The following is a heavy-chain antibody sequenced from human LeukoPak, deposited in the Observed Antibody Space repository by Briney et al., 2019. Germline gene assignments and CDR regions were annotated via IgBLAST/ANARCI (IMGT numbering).Heavy chain of an antibody. J-gene: IGHJ3*02. D-gene: IGHD3-3*01. CDR2: MYYSGST. CDR3: ARQGYDFWSGYYRDDAFDI. Sequence: SETLSLTCTVSGGSISSSTYYWGWIRQPPGKGLEWIGSMYYSGSTYYNPSLKSRVTISVDTSKNQLSLKLRSVTAADTAVYYCARQGYDFWSGYYRDDAFDIWGQGTMVTVSS. CDR1: GGSISSSTYY. V-gene: IGHV4-39*01.